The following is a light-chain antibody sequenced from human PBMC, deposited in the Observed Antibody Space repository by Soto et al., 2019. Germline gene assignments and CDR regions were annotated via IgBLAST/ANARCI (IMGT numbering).Light chain of an antibody. CDR2: EVS. CDR1: SSDVGGYNY. V-gene: IGLV2-14*01. Sequence: QSALTQPASVSGSPGQSITISCTGSSSDVGGYNYVSWYQQHPGKAPKLMIYEVSNRPSGVSNRFSGSKSGNTASLTISGLQAEDEADYYCNSYTTSLVVFGGGTKVPS. CDR3: NSYTTSLVV. J-gene: IGLJ2*01.